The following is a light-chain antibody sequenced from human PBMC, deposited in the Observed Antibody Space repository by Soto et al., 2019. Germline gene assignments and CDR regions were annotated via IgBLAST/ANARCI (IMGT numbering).Light chain of an antibody. CDR1: ASDVAAYNY. Sequence: QSVLTQPPSASGSPGQSVTISCTGSASDVAAYNYVSWYQQHPGKAPKLIIYEASKWPSGVPDRFSGSKSGNTAALTVSGLQAEDEADYYCSSFSTSNYFVFGSGTKVTVL. CDR2: EAS. CDR3: SSFSTSNYFV. V-gene: IGLV2-8*01. J-gene: IGLJ1*01.